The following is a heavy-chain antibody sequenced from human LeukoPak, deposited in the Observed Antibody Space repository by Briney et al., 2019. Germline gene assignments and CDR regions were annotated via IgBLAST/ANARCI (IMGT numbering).Heavy chain of an antibody. J-gene: IGHJ6*02. CDR3: AKGTNFDWLPYSYYGMDV. Sequence: GGSLRLSCAASGFIFSNYGMHWVRQAPGKGLEWVAVISYDGAHKYHPDSVKGRFTVSRDNSKNTLSLQMNSLRVEDTAMYYCAKGTNFDWLPYSYYGMDVWGQGTTVTVSS. CDR1: GFIFSNYG. V-gene: IGHV3-30*18. D-gene: IGHD3-9*01. CDR2: ISYDGAHK.